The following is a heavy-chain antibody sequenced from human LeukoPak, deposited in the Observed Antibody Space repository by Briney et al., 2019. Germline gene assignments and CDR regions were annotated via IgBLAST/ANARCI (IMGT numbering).Heavy chain of an antibody. CDR2: IKHSGSS. J-gene: IGHJ3*02. CDR3: ARHTGLISFDI. D-gene: IGHD2-21*01. V-gene: IGHV4-34*01. Sequence: SETLSLTCAVYGGSFSGYYWSWIRQPPGKGPEWIGEIKHSGSSNYNPSLKSRVTISVDASKNQFSLKLTSVTAADTAVYYCARHTGLISFDIWGQGTMVTVSS. CDR1: GGSFSGYY.